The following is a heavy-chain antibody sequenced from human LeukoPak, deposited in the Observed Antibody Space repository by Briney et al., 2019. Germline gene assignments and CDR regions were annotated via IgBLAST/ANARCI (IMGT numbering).Heavy chain of an antibody. CDR1: GGSISSSSYY. D-gene: IGHD5-12*01. CDR3: ATFSGYDSAGGVDAFDI. CDR2: IYYSGST. Sequence: SETLSLTCTVSGGSISSSSYYWGWIRQPPGKGLEWIGSIYYSGSTYYNPSLKSRVTISVDTSKNQFSLKLSSVTAADTAVYYCATFSGYDSAGGVDAFDIWGQGTMVTVSS. V-gene: IGHV4-39*01. J-gene: IGHJ3*02.